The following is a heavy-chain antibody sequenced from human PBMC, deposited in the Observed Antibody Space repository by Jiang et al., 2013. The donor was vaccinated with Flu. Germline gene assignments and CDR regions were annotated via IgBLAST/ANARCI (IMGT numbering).Heavy chain of an antibody. CDR1: GGTFSSYA. CDR3: AREGTAMTHTRGDFDY. Sequence: SGAEVKKPGSSVKVSCKASGGTFSSYAISWVRQAPGQGLEWMGGIIPIFGTANYAQKFQGRVTITADESTSTAYMELSSLRSEDTAVYYCAREGTAMTHTRGDFDYWGQGTLVTVSS. CDR2: IIPIFGTA. D-gene: IGHD5-18*01. J-gene: IGHJ4*02. V-gene: IGHV1-69*01.